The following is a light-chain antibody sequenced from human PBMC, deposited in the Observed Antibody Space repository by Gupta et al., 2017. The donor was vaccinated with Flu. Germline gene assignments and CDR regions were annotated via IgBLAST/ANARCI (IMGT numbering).Light chain of an antibody. Sequence: SPGQTASITCSGDKLGDKYACWYQQKPGQSPVLVIYQDSKRPSGIPERFSGSNSGNTATLTISGTQAMDEADYYCQAWDSSTVVFGGGTKLTVL. CDR3: QAWDSSTVV. J-gene: IGLJ2*01. V-gene: IGLV3-1*01. CDR1: KLGDKY. CDR2: QDS.